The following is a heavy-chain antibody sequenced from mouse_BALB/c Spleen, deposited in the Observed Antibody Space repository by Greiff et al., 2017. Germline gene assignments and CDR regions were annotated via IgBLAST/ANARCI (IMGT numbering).Heavy chain of an antibody. J-gene: IGHJ2*01. CDR2: INPGSGGT. CDR3: ARGAPSDY. Sequence: VQLQESGAELVRPGTSVKVSCKASGYAFTNYLIEWVKQRPGQGLEWIGVINPGSGGTNYNEKFKGKATLTADKSSSTAYMQLSSLTSDDSAVYFCARGAPSDYWGQGTTLTVSS. CDR1: GYAFTNYL. V-gene: IGHV1-54*01.